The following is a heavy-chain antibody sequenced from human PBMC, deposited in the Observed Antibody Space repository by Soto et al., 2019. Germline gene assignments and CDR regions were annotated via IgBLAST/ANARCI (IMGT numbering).Heavy chain of an antibody. Sequence: QVQLQQWGEGLLKPSETLSLTCAVYGGSFSGDYWNWIRQSPGKGLEWIGEINHSGITNYNPSLKSVATILVNTSKKQFTLQLTSVTAADTAVYYCARGASTERYFSPSGGAWFDPWGQGTLVTVSS. CDR3: ARGASTERYFSPSGGAWFDP. D-gene: IGHD3-9*01. CDR1: GGSFSGDY. CDR2: INHSGIT. V-gene: IGHV4-34*02. J-gene: IGHJ5*02.